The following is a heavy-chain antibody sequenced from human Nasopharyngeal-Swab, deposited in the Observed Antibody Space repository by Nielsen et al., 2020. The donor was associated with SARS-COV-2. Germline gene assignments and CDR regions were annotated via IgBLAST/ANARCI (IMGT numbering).Heavy chain of an antibody. V-gene: IGHV1-46*01. CDR3: AGEGSGEKKFDF. CDR2: IRSSGTST. Sequence: WVGQETGQGIEWMAYIRSSGTSTNYAPNIQGRVTMTRDTATSTIYMELSSLTSEDTAVYYCAGEGSGEKKFDFWGQGTLVTVSS. D-gene: IGHD6-19*01. J-gene: IGHJ4*02.